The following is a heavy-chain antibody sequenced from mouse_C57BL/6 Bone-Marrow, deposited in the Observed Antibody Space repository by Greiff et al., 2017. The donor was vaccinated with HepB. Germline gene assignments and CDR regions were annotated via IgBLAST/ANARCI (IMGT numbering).Heavy chain of an antibody. V-gene: IGHV5-4*01. Sequence: EVQRVESGGGLVKPGGSLKLSCAASGFTFSSYAMSWVRQTPEKRLEWVATISDGGSYTYYPDNVKGRFTISRDNAKNNLYLQMSHLKSEDTAMYYCARDDYDDGWYFDVWGTGTTVTVSS. D-gene: IGHD2-4*01. J-gene: IGHJ1*03. CDR3: ARDDYDDGWYFDV. CDR1: GFTFSSYA. CDR2: ISDGGSYT.